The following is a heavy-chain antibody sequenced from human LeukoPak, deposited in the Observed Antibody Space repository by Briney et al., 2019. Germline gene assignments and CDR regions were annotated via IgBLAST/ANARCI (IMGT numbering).Heavy chain of an antibody. CDR2: IYWNDDK. D-gene: IGHD2-2*01. CDR1: GFSLSTIGVG. V-gene: IGHV2-5*01. Sequence: SGPTLVKPTQTLTLTCTFSGFSLSTIGVGVGWIRQPPGKALEWLALIYWNDDKRYSPSLKSRLTITMYTSKNQVVLTMTNMDPVDTATYYCARPYCSSTSCQATGGAYFDYWGQGTLVTVSS. CDR3: ARPYCSSTSCQATGGAYFDY. J-gene: IGHJ4*02.